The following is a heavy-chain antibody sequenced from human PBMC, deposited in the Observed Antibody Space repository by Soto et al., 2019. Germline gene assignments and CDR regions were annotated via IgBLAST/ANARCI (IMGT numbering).Heavy chain of an antibody. CDR3: ARGGNRYSSSGGFDY. Sequence: SETLSLTCAVYGGSFSGYYWSWIRQPPGKGLEWIGEINHSGSTNYNPSLKSRVTISVDTSKNQFSLKLSSVTAADTAVYYCARGGNRYSSSGGFDYCDQGTMVTVSS. J-gene: IGHJ4*02. D-gene: IGHD6-6*01. CDR1: GGSFSGYY. V-gene: IGHV4-34*01. CDR2: INHSGST.